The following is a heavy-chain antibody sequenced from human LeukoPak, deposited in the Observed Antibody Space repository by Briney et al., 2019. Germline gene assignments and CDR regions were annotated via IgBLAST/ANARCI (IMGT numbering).Heavy chain of an antibody. CDR1: GFTFSSCG. CDR3: ATETIGRHYDY. D-gene: IGHD1-14*01. Sequence: GGSLRLSCAASGFTFSSCGFNWVRQAPGKGLEWVSSIGPTGTDRYYADSVRGRFTISRDNAKNSMYPQMDSLRDEDTAVYYCATETIGRHYDYWGQGTLLTVSS. V-gene: IGHV3-21*01. CDR2: IGPTGTDR. J-gene: IGHJ4*02.